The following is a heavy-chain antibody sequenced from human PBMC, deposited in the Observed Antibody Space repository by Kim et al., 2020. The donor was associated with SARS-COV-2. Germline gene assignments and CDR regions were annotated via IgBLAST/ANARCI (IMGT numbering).Heavy chain of an antibody. CDR3: ARPLNYYDSSGLHSSDAFDI. D-gene: IGHD3-22*01. Sequence: SETLSLTCTVSGGSISSSSYYWGWIRQPPGKGLEWIGSIYYSGSTYYNPSLKSRVTISVDTSKNQFSLKLSSVTAADTAVYYCARPLNYYDSSGLHSSDAFDIWGQGTMVTVSS. V-gene: IGHV4-39*01. J-gene: IGHJ3*02. CDR1: GGSISSSSYY. CDR2: IYYSGST.